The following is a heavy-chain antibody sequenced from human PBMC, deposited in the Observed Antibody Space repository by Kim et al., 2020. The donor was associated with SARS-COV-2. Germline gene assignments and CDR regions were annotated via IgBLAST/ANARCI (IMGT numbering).Heavy chain of an antibody. J-gene: IGHJ4*02. CDR1: GGSFSGYY. CDR2: INHSGST. Sequence: SETLSLTCAVYGGSFSGYYWSWIRQPPGKGLEWIGEINHSGSTNYNPSLKSRVTISVDTSKNQFSLKLSSVTAADTAVYYCARRGSSYYGSGSYYRPLDYWGQGTLVTVSS. V-gene: IGHV4-34*01. D-gene: IGHD3-10*01. CDR3: ARRGSSYYGSGSYYRPLDY.